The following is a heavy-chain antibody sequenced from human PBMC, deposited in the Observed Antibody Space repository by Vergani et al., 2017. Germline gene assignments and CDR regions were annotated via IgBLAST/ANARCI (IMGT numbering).Heavy chain of an antibody. CDR1: GFTFSRHG. D-gene: IGHD6-6*01. V-gene: IGHV3-33*01. CDR3: ARDSSSRGHYLVGPLDS. Sequence: QVQLVESGGGVVQPGRSLRLSCAASGFTFSRHGMHWVRQAPGKGLEWVAVIWNDGSNKYYVESVKGRFTISRDNSENTLYLQMNSLRAEDTGVYYCARDSSSRGHYLVGPLDSWGLGTLVTVSS. CDR2: IWNDGSNK. J-gene: IGHJ4*02.